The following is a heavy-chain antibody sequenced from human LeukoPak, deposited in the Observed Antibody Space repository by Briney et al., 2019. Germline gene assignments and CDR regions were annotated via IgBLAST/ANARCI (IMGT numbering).Heavy chain of an antibody. CDR1: GYTFTGYY. CDR3: ARDSSYGFGMDV. CDR2: INPNSGGT. D-gene: IGHD5-18*01. J-gene: IGHJ6*02. V-gene: IGHV1-2*02. Sequence: ASVKVSCKASGYTFTGYYMHWVRQAPGQGLEWMGWINPNSGGTNYAQKFQGRVTMTRDTSISTAYMELSRLRSDDTAVYYCARDSSYGFGMDVWGQGTTVTVSS.